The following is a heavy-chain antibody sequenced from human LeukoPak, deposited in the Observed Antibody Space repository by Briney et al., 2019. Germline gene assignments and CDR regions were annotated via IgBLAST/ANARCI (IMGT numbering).Heavy chain of an antibody. CDR1: GGTFSSYA. J-gene: IGHJ3*02. CDR2: IIPIFDTA. CDR3: ARFARGVSTGYCLHGWMNWAGLAFDI. D-gene: IGHD3-9*01. V-gene: IGHV1-69*06. Sequence: GSSVKVSCKASGGTFSSYAISWVRQAPGQGLEWMGGIIPIFDTANYAQKFQGRVTITADKSTSTAYMELSSLRSEDTAVYYCARFARGVSTGYCLHGWMNWAGLAFDIWGQGTMVTVSS.